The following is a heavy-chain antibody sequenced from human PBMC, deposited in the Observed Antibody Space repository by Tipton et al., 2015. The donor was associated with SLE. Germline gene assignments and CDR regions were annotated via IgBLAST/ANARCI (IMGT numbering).Heavy chain of an antibody. CDR3: AREGTSSSWFDP. D-gene: IGHD6-6*01. CDR2: IIPMFGTA. V-gene: IGHV1-69*01. CDR1: GGTFSNYV. Sequence: QVQLVQSGAEVKTPGSSVTVSCKASGGTFSNYVITWVRQAPGQGLEWMGGIIPMFGTANYAQKFQGRLTITRDESTSTAYMKLSSLRSEDTAVYYCAREGTSSSWFDPWGQGTLVTVSP. J-gene: IGHJ5*02.